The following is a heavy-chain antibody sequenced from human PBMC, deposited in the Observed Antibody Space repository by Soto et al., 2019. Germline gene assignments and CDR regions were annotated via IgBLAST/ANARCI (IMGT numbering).Heavy chain of an antibody. J-gene: IGHJ6*02. CDR1: GGTFSSYA. D-gene: IGHD3-3*01. V-gene: IGHV1-69*13. Sequence: SVKVSCKASGGTFSSYAISWVRQAPGQGLEWMGGIIPIFGTANYAQKFQGRVTITADESTSTAYMELSSLRSEDTAVYYCARDPSSYDFWSDPLSGYYYYGMDVWGQGTTVTVSS. CDR2: IIPIFGTA. CDR3: ARDPSSYDFWSDPLSGYYYYGMDV.